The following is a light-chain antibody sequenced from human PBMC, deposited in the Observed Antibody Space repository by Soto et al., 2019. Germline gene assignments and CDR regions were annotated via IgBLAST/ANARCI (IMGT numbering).Light chain of an antibody. CDR1: QAVNTR. J-gene: IGKJ1*01. Sequence: EIVLTQSPATLSSFPGDRVTLSCRASQAVNTRLAWYQHRPGQAPRLLIYLASNRAAGVPARFSGSGSGTDFTLIISDVEPEDFAVYYRHQRQSWPRTFGQGTKVDIK. V-gene: IGKV3-11*01. CDR2: LAS. CDR3: HQRQSWPRT.